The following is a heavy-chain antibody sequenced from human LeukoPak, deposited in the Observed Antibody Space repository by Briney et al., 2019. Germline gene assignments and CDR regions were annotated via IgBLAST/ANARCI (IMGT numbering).Heavy chain of an antibody. CDR1: GFTFSKYT. CDR2: IYGGGSGST. V-gene: IGHV3-20*04. CDR3: AKDRYSSSSGTDY. Sequence: GGSLRLSCVASGFTFSKYTMSWVRQAPGKGLEWVSGIYGGGSGSTFYAESVKGRFTISRDNAKNSLYLQMNSLRAEDTALYYCAKDRYSSSSGTDYWGQGTLVTVSS. D-gene: IGHD6-6*01. J-gene: IGHJ4*02.